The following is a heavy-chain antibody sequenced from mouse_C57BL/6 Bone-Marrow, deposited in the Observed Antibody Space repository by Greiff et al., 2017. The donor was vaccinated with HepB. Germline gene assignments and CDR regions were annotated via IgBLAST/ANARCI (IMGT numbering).Heavy chain of an antibody. V-gene: IGHV1-26*01. CDR1: GYTFTDYY. CDR2: INPNNGGT. J-gene: IGHJ2*01. Sequence: EVQLQQSGPELVKPGASVKISCKASGYTFTDYYMNWVKQSHGKSLEWIGDINPNNGGTSYNQKFKGKATLTVDKSSSTAYMELRSLTSEDSAVYYCASAPSTPDYFDYWGQGTTLTVSS. D-gene: IGHD6-1*01. CDR3: ASAPSTPDYFDY.